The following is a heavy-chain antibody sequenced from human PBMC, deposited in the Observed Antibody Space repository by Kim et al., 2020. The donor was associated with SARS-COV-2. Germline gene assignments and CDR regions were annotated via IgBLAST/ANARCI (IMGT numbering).Heavy chain of an antibody. V-gene: IGHV3-11*05. CDR1: GLPDFSVYY. D-gene: IGHD6-13*01. Sequence: GGSLRLSCAASGLPDFSVYYMSWIRQAPGKGLEWISYIPPDSSYTKYADSVKGRFTISRDNAKNSLYLQMNSLKAEDTAVYYCAREAYNSNPLWGQGTLVTVSS. CDR2: IPPDSSYT. CDR3: AREAYNSNPL. J-gene: IGHJ4*02.